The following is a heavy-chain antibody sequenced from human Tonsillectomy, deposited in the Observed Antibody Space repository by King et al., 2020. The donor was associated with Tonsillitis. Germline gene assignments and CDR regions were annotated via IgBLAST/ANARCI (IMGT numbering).Heavy chain of an antibody. J-gene: IGHJ4*01. Sequence: QLVQSGGGVVQPGGSLRLSCAASGFIFRNYGMHWVRQTPGKGLEWVAFIWRDGSDRYYADSVRGRFTISRDNSKNAVYLEMNSLRAEDTAVYHCAKGQHHLVQVGLDYCGQRLLVTVSS. V-gene: IGHV3-30*02. CDR1: GFIFRNYG. CDR3: AKGQHHLVQVGLDY. D-gene: IGHD1-14*01. CDR2: IWRDGSDR.